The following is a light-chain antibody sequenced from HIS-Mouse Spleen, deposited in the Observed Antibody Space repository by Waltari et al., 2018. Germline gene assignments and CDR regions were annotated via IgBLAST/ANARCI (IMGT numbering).Light chain of an antibody. CDR3: MQALQTPYT. CDR1: QSLLHSNGYNY. Sequence: DIVMTQSPLSLPVTPVETPSISCRSSQSLLHSNGYNYLDWYLQKPGQSPQLLIYLGSNRASGVPDRFSGSGSGTDFTLKISRVEAEDVGVYYCMQALQTPYTFGQGTKLEIK. J-gene: IGKJ2*01. CDR2: LGS. V-gene: IGKV2-28*01.